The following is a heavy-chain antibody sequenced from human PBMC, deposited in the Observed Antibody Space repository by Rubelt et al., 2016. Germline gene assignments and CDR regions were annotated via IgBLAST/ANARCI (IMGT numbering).Heavy chain of an antibody. V-gene: IGHV3-15*07. Sequence: RLSCAVSGFTFSNAWMNWVRQAPGRGLEWVGRIKSKSDGGTTDYAAPVKGRFTISRDDSRNTLYLQVNSLKTEDTAVYYCTTDLGYYDSSGFPYWGQGTLVTVSS. CDR3: TTDLGYYDSSGFPY. J-gene: IGHJ4*02. CDR1: GFTFSNAW. D-gene: IGHD3-22*01. CDR2: IKSKSDGGTT.